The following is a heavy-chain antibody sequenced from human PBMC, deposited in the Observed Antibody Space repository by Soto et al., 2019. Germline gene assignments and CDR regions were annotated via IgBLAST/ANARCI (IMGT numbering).Heavy chain of an antibody. V-gene: IGHV1-69*01. Sequence: QVQLLQSGAEVKKSGSSVKVSCKVSGGIFSRYAISWVRQAPGQGLEWLGGIVPIFGTTNYAQKFQGRVTMTAAESTSTAYMDLTSLGFEDTDVYYCARPDEGSYYSNHHYYYALDVWGQGTTVTVSS. D-gene: IGHD3-10*01. CDR3: ARPDEGSYYSNHHYYYALDV. CDR2: IVPIFGTT. CDR1: GGIFSRYA. J-gene: IGHJ6*02.